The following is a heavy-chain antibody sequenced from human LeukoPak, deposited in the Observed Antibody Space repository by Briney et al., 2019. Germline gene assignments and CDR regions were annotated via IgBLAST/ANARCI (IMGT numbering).Heavy chain of an antibody. J-gene: IGHJ4*02. CDR3: VRLRRNSASGGFYYYYVY. CDR1: GFTFSSFS. V-gene: IGHV3-21*01. D-gene: IGHD3-22*01. Sequence: GGSLRLSCAASGFTFSSFSMNWVRQAPGRGLEWVSSITPTSSYIYYADSVRGRFTISRDNAKNSLFLQMNSQRAEDTAVYYCVRLRRNSASGGFYYYYVYWGQRILDTVSS. CDR2: ITPTSSYI.